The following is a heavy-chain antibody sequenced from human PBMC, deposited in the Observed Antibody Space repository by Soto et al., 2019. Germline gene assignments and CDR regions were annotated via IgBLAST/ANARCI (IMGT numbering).Heavy chain of an antibody. D-gene: IGHD6-19*01. Sequence: QVQLQESGPGLVKPSQTLSLTCVVSGGSISSGGHYWSWIRQHTGKGLEFLGYISYDGTAYYNPSLKSRLTLSIDKAENQFSLKLRSVTAADTAVYYCAAAHMCVAVPNWFDPWGHGTLVTVSS. CDR1: GGSISSGGHY. CDR3: AAAHMCVAVPNWFDP. J-gene: IGHJ5*02. V-gene: IGHV4-31*11. CDR2: ISYDGTA.